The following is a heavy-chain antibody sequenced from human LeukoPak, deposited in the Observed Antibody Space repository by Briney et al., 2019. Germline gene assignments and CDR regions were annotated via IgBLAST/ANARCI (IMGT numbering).Heavy chain of an antibody. CDR1: GFTFSSYE. CDR3: ARAPTSYYYFDY. J-gene: IGHJ4*02. V-gene: IGHV3-33*08. D-gene: IGHD1-26*01. Sequence: TGGSLRLSCAASGFTFSSYEMNWVRQAPGKGLEWVAVIWYDGSNEYYADSVKGRFTISRDNSKNTLYLQMNSLRAEDTAVYYCARAPTSYYYFDYWGQGTLVTVSS. CDR2: IWYDGSNE.